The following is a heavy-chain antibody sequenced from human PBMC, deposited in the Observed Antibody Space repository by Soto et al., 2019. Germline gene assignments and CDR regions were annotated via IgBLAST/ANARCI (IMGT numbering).Heavy chain of an antibody. V-gene: IGHV4-39*01. CDR2: IYYLGNT. Sequence: PSETLSLTCTVSGGSISSSSSYWGWIRQPPGKGLEWVGSIYYLGNTYYNPSLGSRVTISVDTSKNQFSLKLSSVTAADTAVYYCARTYYNFWSGYSVAYYFDYWGQGTLVTVSS. CDR1: GGSISSSSSY. CDR3: ARTYYNFWSGYSVAYYFDY. J-gene: IGHJ4*02. D-gene: IGHD3-3*01.